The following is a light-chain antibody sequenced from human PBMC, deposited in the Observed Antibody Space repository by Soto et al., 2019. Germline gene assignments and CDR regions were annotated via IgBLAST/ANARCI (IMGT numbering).Light chain of an antibody. Sequence: DIQMTQSPSTLSASVGDRVTITCRASQSISTWLVWYQQEPGKAPKVLIYDASSLQSGVPSRFSGHGSGTDFTLTISSLQPDDSAIYYCQQYKTYTTFGQWTKLEIK. V-gene: IGKV1-5*01. CDR2: DAS. J-gene: IGKJ2*01. CDR1: QSISTW. CDR3: QQYKTYTT.